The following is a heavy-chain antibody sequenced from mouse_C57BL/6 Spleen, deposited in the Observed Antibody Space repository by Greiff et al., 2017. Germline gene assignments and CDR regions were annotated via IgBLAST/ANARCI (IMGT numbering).Heavy chain of an antibody. CDR3: ARPHYYGSSYFAY. CDR2: ISNGGGST. J-gene: IGHJ3*01. CDR1: GFTFSDYY. Sequence: EVKVVESGGGLVQPGGSLKLSCAASGFTFSDYYMYWVRQTPEKRLEWVAYISNGGGSTYYPDTVKGRFTLSRDNAKNTLYLQMSRLKSEDTAMYYCARPHYYGSSYFAYWGQGTLVTVSA. V-gene: IGHV5-12*01. D-gene: IGHD1-1*01.